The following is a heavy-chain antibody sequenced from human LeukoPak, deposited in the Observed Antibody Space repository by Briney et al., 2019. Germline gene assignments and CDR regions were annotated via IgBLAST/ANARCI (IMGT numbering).Heavy chain of an antibody. J-gene: IGHJ3*02. V-gene: IGHV3-74*03. CDR1: GFTFSTFW. CDR3: AKRIPKGAFDI. Sequence: GGSLRLSCAASGFTFSTFWMHWVRQAPGKGLVWVSGINSDGSITTYADSVKGRFTISRDNSKNTLYLQMNSLRAEDTAVYYCAKRIPKGAFDIWGQGTMVTVSS. D-gene: IGHD2/OR15-2a*01. CDR2: INSDGSIT.